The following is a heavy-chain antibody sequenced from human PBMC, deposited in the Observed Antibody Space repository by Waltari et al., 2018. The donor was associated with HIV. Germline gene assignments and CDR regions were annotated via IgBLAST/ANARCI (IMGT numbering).Heavy chain of an antibody. V-gene: IGHV3-7*01. D-gene: IGHD3-9*01. CDR1: GFTLSSYW. CDR3: ARDRHYDILTGSYFDY. CDR2: IKQDGSEK. J-gene: IGHJ4*02. Sequence: EVQLVESGGGLVQPGGSLRPYCAGSGFTLSSYWMSWVRQAPGKGLEWVANIKQDGSEKYYVDSVKGRFTISRDNAKNSLYLQMNSLRAEDTAVYYCARDRHYDILTGSYFDYWGQGTLVTVSS.